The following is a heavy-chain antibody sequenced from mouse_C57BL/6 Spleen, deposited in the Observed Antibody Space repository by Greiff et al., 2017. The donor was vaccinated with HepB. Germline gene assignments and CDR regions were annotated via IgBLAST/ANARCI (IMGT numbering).Heavy chain of an antibody. J-gene: IGHJ4*01. CDR2: IWRGGST. V-gene: IGHV2-5*01. CDR1: GFSLTSYG. D-gene: IGHD2-4*01. CDR3: AKNRALYDYDMDYAMDY. Sequence: VKLVESGPGLVQPSQSLSITCTVSGFSLTSYGVHWVRQSPGKGLEWLGVIWRGGSTDYNAAFMSRLSITKDNSKSQVFFKMNGLQADDTAIYYCAKNRALYDYDMDYAMDYWGQGTSVTVSS.